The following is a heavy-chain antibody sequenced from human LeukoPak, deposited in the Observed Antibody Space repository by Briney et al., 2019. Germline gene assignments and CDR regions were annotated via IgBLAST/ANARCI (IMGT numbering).Heavy chain of an antibody. J-gene: IGHJ4*02. CDR2: IRSKAYIGTT. D-gene: IGHD3-22*01. V-gene: IGHV3-49*04. Sequence: GGSLRLSCAASGFTFSNAWMSWVRQAPGKGLEWVGFIRSKAYIGTTEYAASVKGRFTISRDDSKNIAYLQMNSLKTEDTAVYYCTMGPYYYDSSDLFDYWGQGTLVTVSS. CDR3: TMGPYYYDSSDLFDY. CDR1: GFTFSNAW.